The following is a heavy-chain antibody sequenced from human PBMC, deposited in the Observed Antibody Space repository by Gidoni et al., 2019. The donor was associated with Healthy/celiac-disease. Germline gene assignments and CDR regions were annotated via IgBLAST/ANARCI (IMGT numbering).Heavy chain of an antibody. CDR3: ARGADIVVVVAGLDY. J-gene: IGHJ4*02. CDR1: GFTFSSYG. CDR2: IWYDGSNK. V-gene: IGHV3-33*01. D-gene: IGHD2-15*01. Sequence: QVQLVESGGGVVQPGRSLRLSCAASGFTFSSYGMHWVRQAPGKGLEWVAVIWYDGSNKYYADSVKGRFTISRDNSKNTLDLQMNSLRAEDTAVYYCARGADIVVVVAGLDYWGQGTLVTVSS.